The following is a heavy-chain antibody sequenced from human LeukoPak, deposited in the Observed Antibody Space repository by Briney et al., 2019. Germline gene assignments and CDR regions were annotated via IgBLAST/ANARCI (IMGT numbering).Heavy chain of an antibody. CDR3: ARGHYRLGLDY. J-gene: IGHJ4*02. V-gene: IGHV4-31*03. D-gene: IGHD3-16*02. Sequence: PSQTLSLTCTVSGGSITSGDYHWSWIRQYPGKGLEWIGYIYHSGSTYYNPSLKSRLTISVDMSKNQFSLKLSSVTAADTAVYYCARGHYRLGLDYWGQGTLVTVSS. CDR1: GGSITSGDYH. CDR2: IYHSGST.